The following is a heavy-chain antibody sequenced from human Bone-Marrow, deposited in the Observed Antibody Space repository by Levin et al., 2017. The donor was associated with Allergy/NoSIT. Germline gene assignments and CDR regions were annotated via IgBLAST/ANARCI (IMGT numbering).Heavy chain of an antibody. V-gene: IGHV3-33*01. J-gene: IGHJ4*02. CDR2: IWYYGSNQ. Sequence: GGSLRLSCAASGFTFTNHAMHWVRQAPGKGLEWVTVIWYYGSNQNYADSVKGRFTISRDNSKNTIYLQMNGLRAEDTAVYFCARDSGRMALAGNYFDYWGQGTLVTVSS. CDR1: GFTFTNHA. CDR3: ARDSGRMALAGNYFDY. D-gene: IGHD6-19*01.